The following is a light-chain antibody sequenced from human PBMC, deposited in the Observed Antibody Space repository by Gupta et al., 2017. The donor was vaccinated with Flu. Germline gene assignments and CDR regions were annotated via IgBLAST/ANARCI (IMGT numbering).Light chain of an antibody. J-gene: IGKJ1*01. CDR1: QSLLHSNGYNY. V-gene: IGKV2-28*01. CDR3: KQALQTLGT. Sequence: DLVMIQSPLSLPVTPGEPASIPCRSSQSLLHSNGYNYLDWYLQKPGQSPQLLIYLGSNRASGVPDRFSGSGSGTDFTLKISRVEAEDVGVYYCKQALQTLGTFGQGTKVEI. CDR2: LGS.